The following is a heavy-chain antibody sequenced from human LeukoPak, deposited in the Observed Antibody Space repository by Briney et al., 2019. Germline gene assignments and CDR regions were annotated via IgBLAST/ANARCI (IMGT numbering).Heavy chain of an antibody. CDR3: ARAGTGVFYYGMDV. Sequence: GASVKVSCKASGYTFTGYYMHWVRQAPGQGLEWMGRINPNSGGTKYSQKFQGRVTITRDTSASTAYMELSSLRSEDTAVYYCARAGTGVFYYGMDVWGQGTTVTVSS. CDR1: GYTFTGYY. V-gene: IGHV1-2*06. J-gene: IGHJ6*02. CDR2: INPNSGGT. D-gene: IGHD1-14*01.